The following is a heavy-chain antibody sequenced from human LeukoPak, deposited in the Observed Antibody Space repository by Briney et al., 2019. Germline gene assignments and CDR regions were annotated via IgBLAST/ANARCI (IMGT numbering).Heavy chain of an antibody. CDR3: ARDRIAVAATETSFDY. CDR2: ISSSSSYI. CDR1: GFTFSSYS. V-gene: IGHV3-21*01. D-gene: IGHD6-19*01. Sequence: PGGSLRLSCAASGFTFSSYSMNWVRQAPGKGLEWVSFISSSSSYIYYVDSVKGRFTIPRDNAKNSLYLQMNSLRAEDTAVYYCARDRIAVAATETSFDYWGQGTLVTVSS. J-gene: IGHJ4*02.